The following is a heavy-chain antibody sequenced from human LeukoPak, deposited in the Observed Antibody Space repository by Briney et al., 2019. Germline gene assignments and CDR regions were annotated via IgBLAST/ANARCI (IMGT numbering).Heavy chain of an antibody. CDR3: ARVIVGATPHGDY. D-gene: IGHD1-26*01. CDR1: GYTFTGYY. CDR2: INPNSGGT. J-gene: IGHJ4*02. Sequence: ASVKVSCKASGYTFTGYYMHWVRQAPGQGLEWMGWINPNSGGTIYAQKFQGRVTMTRDTSISTAYMELSRLRSDDTAVYYCARVIVGATPHGDYWGQGTLVTVSS. V-gene: IGHV1-2*02.